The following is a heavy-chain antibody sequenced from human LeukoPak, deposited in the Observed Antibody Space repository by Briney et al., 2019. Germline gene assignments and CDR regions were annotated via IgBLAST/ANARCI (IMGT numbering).Heavy chain of an antibody. Sequence: GGSLRLSCAASGFTFSSYAMSWVRQAPGKGLEWVSAISGSGGSTYYADSVKGRFTISRDNSKNTLYLQMNSLRAEDTAVYYCAKDLTRCGGDCYSSYYGMGVWGQGTTVTVSS. CDR3: AKDLTRCGGDCYSSYYGMGV. CDR1: GFTFSSYA. J-gene: IGHJ6*02. CDR2: ISGSGGST. V-gene: IGHV3-23*01. D-gene: IGHD2-21*02.